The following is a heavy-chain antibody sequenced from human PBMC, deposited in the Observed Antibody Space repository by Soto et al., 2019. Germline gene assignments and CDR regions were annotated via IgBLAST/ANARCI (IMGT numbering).Heavy chain of an antibody. D-gene: IGHD3-9*01. CDR1: GFTFSSYS. J-gene: IGHJ6*03. CDR3: ASPSRGQLTGSRPFYYYYMDV. Sequence: GGSLRLSCAASGFTFSSYSMNWVRQAPGKGLEWVSSISSSSSYIYYADSVKGRFTISRDNAKNSLYLQMNSLRAEDTAVYYLASPSRGQLTGSRPFYYYYMDVWGKGTTVTVSS. CDR2: ISSSSSYI. V-gene: IGHV3-21*01.